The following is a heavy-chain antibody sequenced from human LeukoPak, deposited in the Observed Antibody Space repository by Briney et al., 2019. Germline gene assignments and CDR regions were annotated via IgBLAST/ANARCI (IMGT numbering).Heavy chain of an antibody. J-gene: IGHJ4*02. V-gene: IGHV3-53*01. CDR1: GFTVSTNY. CDR2: IYSGGST. D-gene: IGHD3-22*01. Sequence: PGGSLRLSCAVSGFTVSTNYMSWVRRAPGKGLEWVSVIYSGGSTYYADSVKGRFTISRDSSKNTLFLQMNSLRAEDTAVYYCARDRGYSTFDYWGQGTLVTVSS. CDR3: ARDRGYSTFDY.